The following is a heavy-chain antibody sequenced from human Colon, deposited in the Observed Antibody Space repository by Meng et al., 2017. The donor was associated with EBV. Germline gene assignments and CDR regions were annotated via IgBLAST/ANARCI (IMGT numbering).Heavy chain of an antibody. CDR1: GGSISTSQW. Sequence: QVQPEEAGTGLVTPSGVLSLACAVSGGSISTSQWWTWLRQRPGKGLEWIGEVYHTGSTKYNPSLKSRLTISVEKSKNQFSLNLTSVTAAYTAVYYCARVWQSLTAFFDSWGQGTLVTVSS. CDR2: VYHTGST. CDR3: ARVWQSLTAFFDS. V-gene: IGHV4-4*02. D-gene: IGHD2-21*01. J-gene: IGHJ4*02.